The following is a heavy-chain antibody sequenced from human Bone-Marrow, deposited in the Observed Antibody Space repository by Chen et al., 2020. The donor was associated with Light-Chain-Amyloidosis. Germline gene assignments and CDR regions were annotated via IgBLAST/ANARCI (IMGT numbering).Heavy chain of an antibody. D-gene: IGHD2-2*01. J-gene: IGHJ6*01. Sequence: EVQLVESGGGLVEPGGALRLSCAASGFTFGDYAMHWVRQVQGKGLEWVSSISWNSGRVGYAVSVKGRFTISRDNSGNSLYLEMKNLRPEDTALYYCAKDMTGQLPRSHGMAVWGRGTMVTVSS. CDR1: GFTFGDYA. V-gene: IGHV3-9*01. CDR3: AKDMTGQLPRSHGMAV. CDR2: ISWNSGRV.